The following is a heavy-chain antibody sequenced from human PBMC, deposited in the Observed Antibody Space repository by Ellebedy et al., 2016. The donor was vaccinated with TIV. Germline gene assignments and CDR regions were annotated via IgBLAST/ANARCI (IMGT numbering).Heavy chain of an antibody. J-gene: IGHJ4*02. CDR1: GIIFSNYQ. Sequence: GGSLRLXCAASGIIFSNYQFNWVRQAPGKGLEWLSFIGQSENDKHYADSVKGRFTVSRDNAKNSLYLQMNSLRAEDTAVYYCATDTPGVEDFDYWGQGTLVTVSS. CDR2: IGQSENDK. D-gene: IGHD2-15*01. CDR3: ATDTPGVEDFDY. V-gene: IGHV3-48*03.